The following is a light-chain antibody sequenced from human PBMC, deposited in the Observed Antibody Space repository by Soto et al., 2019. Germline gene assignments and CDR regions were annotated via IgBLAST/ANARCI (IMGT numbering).Light chain of an antibody. Sequence: DIQMTQSPSTLSASVGDTVIITCRASQNINSWLAWYQQKAGTAPKLLIYEASKVENGVSSRFSGCGSGTEFTLTIRSLQPDDFATYYCQQYNSYSLYTFGQGTKLEIK. V-gene: IGKV1-5*03. CDR2: EAS. CDR1: QNINSW. CDR3: QQYNSYSLYT. J-gene: IGKJ2*01.